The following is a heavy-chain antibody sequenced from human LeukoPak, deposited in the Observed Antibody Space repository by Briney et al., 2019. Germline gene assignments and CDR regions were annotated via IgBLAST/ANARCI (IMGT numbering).Heavy chain of an antibody. J-gene: IGHJ4*02. D-gene: IGHD2-2*01. V-gene: IGHV6-1*01. CDR2: TYYRSKWYN. CDR3: ARGGSGVVVSLFDY. CDR1: GDSVSRNSAS. Sequence: SQTLSLTRAISGDSVSRNSASWNWIRQSPSRGLEWLGRTYYRSKWYNDYAVSVKSRITINPDTSKNQFSLQLNSLTPEDTAVYYCARGGSGVVVSLFDYWGQGTLVTVSS.